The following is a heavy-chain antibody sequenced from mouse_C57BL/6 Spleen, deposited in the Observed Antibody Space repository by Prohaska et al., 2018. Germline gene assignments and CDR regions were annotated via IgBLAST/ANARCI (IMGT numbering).Heavy chain of an antibody. Sequence: EVQLLETGGGLVQPGGSRGLSCEGSGFTFSGFWMSWVRQTPGKTLEWIGDIKSDGSAINYAPSIKDRFTIFRDNDKSTLYLQMSNVRSEDTATYFCMRYCNYWYFDVWGTGTTVTVSS. CDR1: GFTFSGFW. V-gene: IGHV11-2*01. CDR3: MRYCNYWYFDV. J-gene: IGHJ1*03. CDR2: IKSDGSAI.